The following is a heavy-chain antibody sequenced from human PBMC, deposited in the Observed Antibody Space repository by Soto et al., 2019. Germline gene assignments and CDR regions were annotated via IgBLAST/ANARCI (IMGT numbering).Heavy chain of an antibody. CDR2: IKPDGSVK. CDR1: GFTFSNYW. V-gene: IGHV3-7*01. CDR3: AREILVPAAFDAFDI. Sequence: GGSLRLSCAVSGFTFSNYWMSWVRQAPGKGLEWVANIKPDGSVKYYVDSVKGRFTLSRGNAKNTLYLQMNSLRVEDTAVYYCAREILVPAAFDAFDIWGQGTMVTVSS. D-gene: IGHD2-2*01. J-gene: IGHJ3*02.